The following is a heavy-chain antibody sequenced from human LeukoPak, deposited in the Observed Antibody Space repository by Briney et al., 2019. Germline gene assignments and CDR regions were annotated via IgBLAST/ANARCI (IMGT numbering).Heavy chain of an antibody. D-gene: IGHD3-22*01. V-gene: IGHV4-39*01. Sequence: SETLSLTCTVSGGSTSSSSFYWGWIRQPPGKGLEGIGRISYSGRTYYNPSLQTRVTISVDTSKTQFSLRLSSVTAADTAVYYCARLRAYYYDSSGYYNFDFWGQGTLVTVSS. CDR3: ARLRAYYYDSSGYYNFDF. CDR2: ISYSGRT. CDR1: GGSTSSSSFY. J-gene: IGHJ4*02.